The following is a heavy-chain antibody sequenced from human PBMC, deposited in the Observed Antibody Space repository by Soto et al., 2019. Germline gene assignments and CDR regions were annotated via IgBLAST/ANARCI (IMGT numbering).Heavy chain of an antibody. Sequence: SETLSLTCSVSGGSISSYYWSWIRQPAGKGLEWIGRIYRSGGTNFNPSLMSRVSMSVDTSKNQFSLKLSSVVAADTAVYYCARGAAAGVDYGMDVWGQGTTVTVSS. V-gene: IGHV4-4*07. D-gene: IGHD6-13*01. CDR2: IYRSGGT. CDR3: ARGAAAGVDYGMDV. J-gene: IGHJ6*02. CDR1: GGSISSYY.